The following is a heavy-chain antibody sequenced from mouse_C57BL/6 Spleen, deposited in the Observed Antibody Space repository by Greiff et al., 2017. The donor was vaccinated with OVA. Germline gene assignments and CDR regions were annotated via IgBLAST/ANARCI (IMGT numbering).Heavy chain of an antibody. D-gene: IGHD1-2*01. CDR1: GYTFTSYW. J-gene: IGHJ4*01. V-gene: IGHV1-50*01. CDR3: ARLLYGSAMDY. CDR2: IDPSDSYT. Sequence: VQLQQPGAELVKPGASVKLSCKASGYTFTSYWMQWVKQRPGQGLEWIGEIDPSDSYTNYNQKFKGKATLTVDTSSSTAYMQLSSLTSEDSAVYYCARLLYGSAMDYWGQGTSVTVSS.